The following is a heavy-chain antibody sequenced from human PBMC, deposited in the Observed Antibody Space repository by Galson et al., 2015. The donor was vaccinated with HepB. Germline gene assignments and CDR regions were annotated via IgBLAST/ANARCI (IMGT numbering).Heavy chain of an antibody. D-gene: IGHD2-2*01. V-gene: IGHV3-30*03. CDR3: ARDPGGFCTSASCYSDHYYFIMAV. CDR2: ISYDGKDK. Sequence: SLRLSCAPSGFRFHLYALHWVRQAPGTGLEWLAVISYDGKDKFYADSVKGRITVSRDNSKNTLNLHMNNLRNDDTGVYFCARDPGGFCTSASCYSDHYYFIMAVWGQGTTVIVAS. CDR1: GFRFHLYA. J-gene: IGHJ6*02.